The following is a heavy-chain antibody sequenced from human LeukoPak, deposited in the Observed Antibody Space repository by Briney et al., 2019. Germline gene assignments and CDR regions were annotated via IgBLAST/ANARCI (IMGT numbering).Heavy chain of an antibody. D-gene: IGHD3-10*01. CDR2: INHSGST. J-gene: IGHJ4*02. CDR1: GGSFSGYY. Sequence: PSETLSLTCAVYGGSFSGYYWSWIRQPPGKGLEWIGEINHSGSTNYNPSLKSRVTISVDTSKNQFSLKLSSVTAADTAVYYCARGRVAMVRGVTLFDYWGQGTLVTVSS. CDR3: ARGRVAMVRGVTLFDY. V-gene: IGHV4-34*01.